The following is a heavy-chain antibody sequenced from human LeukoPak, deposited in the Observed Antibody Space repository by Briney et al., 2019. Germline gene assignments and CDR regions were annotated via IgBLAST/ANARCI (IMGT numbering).Heavy chain of an antibody. Sequence: GGSLRLSCAASGFTFSTYWMHWVRQAPGKGLAWVSRITSDGRTTTYADSVKGRFTISRDNAKNTLFLQMNSLRAEDTAVYYCARIDSSGYASVYRGQGTLVTVSS. CDR3: ARIDSSGYASVY. CDR1: GFTFSTYW. V-gene: IGHV3-74*01. CDR2: ITSDGRTT. J-gene: IGHJ4*02. D-gene: IGHD3-22*01.